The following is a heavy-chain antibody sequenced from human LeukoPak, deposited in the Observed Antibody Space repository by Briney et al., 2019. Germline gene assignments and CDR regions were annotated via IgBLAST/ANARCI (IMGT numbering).Heavy chain of an antibody. J-gene: IGHJ5*02. CDR1: GFTFSNYR. CDR2: IHQDGSER. Sequence: GGSLRLSCAASGFTFSNYRMSWVRQAPGKGLEWVANIHQDGSERFCVDSVKGRFTISRDNAKNSLYLQMNSLRAEDTAVYYCARDRHRGNWFDPWGQGTLVTVSS. CDR3: ARDRHRGNWFDP. V-gene: IGHV3-7*01.